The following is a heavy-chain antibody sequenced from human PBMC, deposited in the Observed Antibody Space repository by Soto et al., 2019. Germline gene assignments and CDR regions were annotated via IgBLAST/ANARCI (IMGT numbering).Heavy chain of an antibody. CDR2: IYYSWST. CDR3: ARHRSEWESYYMDV. Sequence: SETLSLTCTVSGGSISSSSYYWGWIRQPPGKGLEWIGSIYYSWSTYYNPSLKSRVTISVDTSKNQFSLKLSSVTAADTAVYYCARHRSEWESYYMDVWGKGTTVTVSS. V-gene: IGHV4-39*01. J-gene: IGHJ6*03. CDR1: GGSISSSSYY. D-gene: IGHD1-26*01.